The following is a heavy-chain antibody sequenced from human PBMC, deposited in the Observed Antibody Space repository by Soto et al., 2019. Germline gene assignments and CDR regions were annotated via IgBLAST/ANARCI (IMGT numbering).Heavy chain of an antibody. CDR1: GGTFSSYA. Sequence: SVKVSCKDSGGTFSSYAISWVRQAPGQGLEWMGGIIPIFGTSNYAQKFQGRVTITPDESTSTAYMELSSLRSEDTAVYYCARVSTLVVVVAATPDYYYGMDVWGQGTTVTV. D-gene: IGHD2-15*01. CDR3: ARVSTLVVVVAATPDYYYGMDV. J-gene: IGHJ6*02. CDR2: IIPIFGTS. V-gene: IGHV1-69*13.